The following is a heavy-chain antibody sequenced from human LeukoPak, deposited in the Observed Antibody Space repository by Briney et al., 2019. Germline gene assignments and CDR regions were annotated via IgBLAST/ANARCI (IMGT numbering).Heavy chain of an antibody. CDR3: ARLRITIFGVVMKGRSFDY. J-gene: IGHJ4*02. CDR2: INHSGST. CDR1: GGSFSGYY. D-gene: IGHD3-3*01. Sequence: RSSETLSLTCAVYGGSFSGYYWSWIRQPPGKGLEWIGEINHSGSTNYNPSLKSRVTISVDTSKNQFSLKLSSVTAADTAVYYCARLRITIFGVVMKGRSFDYWGQGTLVTVSS. V-gene: IGHV4-34*01.